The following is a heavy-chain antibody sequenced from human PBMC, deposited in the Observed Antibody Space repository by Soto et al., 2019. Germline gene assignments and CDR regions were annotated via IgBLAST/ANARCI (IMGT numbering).Heavy chain of an antibody. CDR2: IYYSGST. D-gene: IGHD3-10*01. Sequence: SETLSLTCTVSGGSISSGGYYWRWIRQHPGKGLEWIGYIYYSGSTYYNPSLKSRVTISVDTSKNQFSLKLSSVTAADTAVYYCARVFGFGGMDVWGQGTTVT. CDR3: ARVFGFGGMDV. CDR1: GGSISSGGYY. V-gene: IGHV4-31*03. J-gene: IGHJ6*02.